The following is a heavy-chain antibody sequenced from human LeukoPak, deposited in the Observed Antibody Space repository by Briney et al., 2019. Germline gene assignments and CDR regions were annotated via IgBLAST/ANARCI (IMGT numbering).Heavy chain of an antibody. D-gene: IGHD3-3*01. J-gene: IGHJ3*02. Sequence: SVNVSCKASGYTFTGYYMHWARQAPGPGLEWMGWINPNSGGTNYAKKFQGRVTMTRDTSISTAYMELSRLRSDDTAVYYCGRRVERRLGAFDIWGQGTMVTVSS. V-gene: IGHV1-2*02. CDR2: INPNSGGT. CDR1: GYTFTGYY. CDR3: GRRVERRLGAFDI.